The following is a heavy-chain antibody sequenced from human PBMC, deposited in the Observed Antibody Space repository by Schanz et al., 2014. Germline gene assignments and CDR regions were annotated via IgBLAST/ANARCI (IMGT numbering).Heavy chain of an antibody. CDR3: ARRLRGFDY. V-gene: IGHV4-59*08. CDR2: IYYTGHT. CDR1: GGSISTYY. J-gene: IGHJ4*02. D-gene: IGHD4-17*01. Sequence: QVQLQESGPGLVKPSETLSLTCTVSGGSISTYYWSWIRQPPGKGLEWIGYIYYTGHTYYNPSLKSRVAISVAPSKIHSSLRMFSVTAADTAVYYCARRLRGFDYWGQGTLVTVSS.